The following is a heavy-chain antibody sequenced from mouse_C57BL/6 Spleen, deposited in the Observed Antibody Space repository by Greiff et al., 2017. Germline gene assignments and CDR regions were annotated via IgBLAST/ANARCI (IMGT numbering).Heavy chain of an antibody. Sequence: VQLQQPGTELVKPGASVKLSCKASGYTFTSYWMHWVKQRPGQGLEWIGNINPSNGGTNYNEKFKSKATLTVDKSSSTAYMQRSSLTSEDSAVYYCARLGRIDWYFDVWGTGTTVTVSS. CDR1: GYTFTSYW. CDR2: INPSNGGT. J-gene: IGHJ1*03. V-gene: IGHV1-53*01. CDR3: ARLGRIDWYFDV.